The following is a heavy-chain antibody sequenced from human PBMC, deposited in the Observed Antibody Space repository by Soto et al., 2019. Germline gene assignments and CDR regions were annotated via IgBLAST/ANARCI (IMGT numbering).Heavy chain of an antibody. J-gene: IGHJ4*02. D-gene: IGHD6-25*01. CDR1: GFTFSRFV. CDR3: VKSATIAAAATDYFDY. V-gene: IGHV3-64D*06. CDR2: ISSNGEKT. Sequence: GGSLRLSCSVSGFTFSRFVMHWVRQAPGKGLEYVSGISSNGEKTYYADPVKGRFTTSRDNSKNTLYLQMGSLRGEDTALYHCVKSATIAAAATDYFDYWGQGTLVTVSS.